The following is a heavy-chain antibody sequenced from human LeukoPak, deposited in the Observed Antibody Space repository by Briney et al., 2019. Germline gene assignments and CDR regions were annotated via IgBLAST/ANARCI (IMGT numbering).Heavy chain of an antibody. CDR3: GRVGTGKWCFDL. Sequence: GGSLRLSCAASGFTFSSYDMNWVRQAPGKGLEWVSSISSSSIYIYYADSVKGRVTISRDNAKNTLYLQMNSLRAEDTAVYYCGRVGTGKWCFDLWGRGTLVTVSS. D-gene: IGHD3-10*01. V-gene: IGHV3-21*01. CDR1: GFTFSSYD. J-gene: IGHJ2*01. CDR2: ISSSSIYI.